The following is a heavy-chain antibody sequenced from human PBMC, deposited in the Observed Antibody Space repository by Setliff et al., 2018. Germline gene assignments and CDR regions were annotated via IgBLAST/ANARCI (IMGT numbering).Heavy chain of an antibody. CDR3: ARFRVSSGGYNYYAMDV. CDR1: GYTFVNYG. D-gene: IGHD1-26*01. V-gene: IGHV1-18*01. CDR2: IKTFSFKA. Sequence: ALVKVSCKASGYTFVNYGINWVRQAPGQGREWVGWIKTFSFKANYAQKLQDRVTITTDTSTTTVYMELRGLRSDDTATYYCARFRVSSGGYNYYAMDVWGQGTTVTVSS. J-gene: IGHJ6*02.